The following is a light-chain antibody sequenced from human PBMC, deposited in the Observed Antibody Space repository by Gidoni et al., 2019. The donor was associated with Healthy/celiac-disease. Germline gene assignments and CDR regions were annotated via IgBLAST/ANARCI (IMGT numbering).Light chain of an antibody. J-gene: IGKJ4*01. V-gene: IGKV1-13*02. CDR3: QQFNSYPLT. Sequence: AIQLTHSPSSLSASVGDRVTITCRASQGISSALAWYQQKPGKAPKLLIYDASSLESGVPSRFSGSGSGTDFTLTSSSLQPEDFATYYCQQFNSYPLTFGGGTKVEIK. CDR1: QGISSA. CDR2: DAS.